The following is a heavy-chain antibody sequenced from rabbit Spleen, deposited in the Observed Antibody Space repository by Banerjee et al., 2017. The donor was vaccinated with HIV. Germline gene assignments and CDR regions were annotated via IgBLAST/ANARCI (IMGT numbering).Heavy chain of an antibody. CDR1: GFSFNSSYY. CDR3: VREVAAKFNL. Sequence: QSLEESGGDLVKPGASLTLTCTASGFSFNSSYYMCWVRQAPGRGLEWIACIDGGVSGNAYYATWAKGRFTISKTSSTTVTLQMTSLTAADTAMYFCVREVAAKFNLWGPGTLVTVS. J-gene: IGHJ4*01. CDR2: IDGGVSGNA. D-gene: IGHD4-1*01. V-gene: IGHV1S40*01.